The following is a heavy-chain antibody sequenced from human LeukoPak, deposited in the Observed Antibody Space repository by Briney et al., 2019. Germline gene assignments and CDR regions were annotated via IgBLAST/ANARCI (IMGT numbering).Heavy chain of an antibody. J-gene: IGHJ5*02. CDR2: ISPGNGNT. D-gene: IGHD1-26*01. CDR1: GYTFTYYA. V-gene: IGHV1-3*01. Sequence: ASVKVSCKASGYTFTYYAMQWVRQAPGQRLEWMGWISPGNGNTKYSQKFQGRITITGDTSASAAYMELSSLTSEDTAVYYCARGGSGTHPSDRWGQGTLVTVSS. CDR3: ARGGSGTHPSDR.